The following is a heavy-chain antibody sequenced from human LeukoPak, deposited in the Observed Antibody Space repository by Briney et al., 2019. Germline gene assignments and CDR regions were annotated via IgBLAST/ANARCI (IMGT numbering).Heavy chain of an antibody. J-gene: IGHJ6*03. Sequence: AVKVSCKSSGGTFSGYSIIWVRQAPGQGVEWMGGIIPIFGTAKYAQKFQDRLTIVADESTSTAYMELSGLRPEDTAVYYCATPSHSYSKKWDDHYYYMDVWGKGTTVTVSS. V-gene: IGHV1-69*01. CDR1: GGTFSGYS. D-gene: IGHD1-26*01. CDR2: IIPIFGTA. CDR3: ATPSHSYSKKWDDHYYYMDV.